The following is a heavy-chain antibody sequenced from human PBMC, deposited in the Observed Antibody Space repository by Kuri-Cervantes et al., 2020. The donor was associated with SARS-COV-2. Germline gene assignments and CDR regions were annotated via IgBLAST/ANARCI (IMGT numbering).Heavy chain of an antibody. Sequence: GESLKISCAASGFTFSSYGMHWVRQAPGKGLEWVAVISYDGSNKYYADSVKGRFTISRDNSKNTLYLQMNSLQTEDTAVYYCTSLQRIPLFDIWGQGTVVTVSS. CDR2: ISYDGSNK. D-gene: IGHD2-21*01. V-gene: IGHV3-30*03. CDR1: GFTFSSYG. CDR3: TSLQRIPLFDI. J-gene: IGHJ3*02.